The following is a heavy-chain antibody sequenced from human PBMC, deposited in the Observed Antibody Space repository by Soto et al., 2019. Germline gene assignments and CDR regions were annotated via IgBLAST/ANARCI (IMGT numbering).Heavy chain of an antibody. V-gene: IGHV1-18*04. CDR2: ISGHNGNT. J-gene: IGHJ4*02. D-gene: IGHD3-22*01. CDR3: ARHRFNYYDDTVYYYFDY. Sequence: ASVKVSCKASGYSFTSYGISWVRQAPGQGPEWMGWISGHNGNTNHPQSLQGRVTMTTDTSRNTAYMELRSLRSDDTAVYYCARHRFNYYDDTVYYYFDYWGQGTVVTVSS. CDR1: GYSFTSYG.